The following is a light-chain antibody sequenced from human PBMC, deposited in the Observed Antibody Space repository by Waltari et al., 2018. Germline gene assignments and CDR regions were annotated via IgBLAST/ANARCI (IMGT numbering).Light chain of an antibody. CDR2: EVT. Sequence: HSALTQPASVSGSPGQSITISCSGTSSDIGSYNLVSWYQQHPDKAPKLMIYEVTKRPSGVSNRFSGSKSGNPASLTSAGLQAEDEADYYCCSYAGSSTHVFGTGTKVTVL. J-gene: IGLJ1*01. CDR1: SSDIGSYNL. CDR3: CSYAGSSTHV. V-gene: IGLV2-23*02.